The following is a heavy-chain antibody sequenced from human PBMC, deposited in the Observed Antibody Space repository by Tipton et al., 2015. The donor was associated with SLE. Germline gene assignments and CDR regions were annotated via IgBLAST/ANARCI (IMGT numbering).Heavy chain of an antibody. D-gene: IGHD1-26*01. CDR1: GGSISSHY. V-gene: IGHV4-59*11. CDR2: IYYSGST. J-gene: IGHJ4*02. Sequence: TLSLTCTVSGGSISSHYWSWIRQPPGKGLEWIGYIYYSGSTNYNPSLKSRVTISVDTSKNQFSLKLSSVTAADTAVYYCARDQGSPAYFDYWGQGTLVTVSS. CDR3: ARDQGSPAYFDY.